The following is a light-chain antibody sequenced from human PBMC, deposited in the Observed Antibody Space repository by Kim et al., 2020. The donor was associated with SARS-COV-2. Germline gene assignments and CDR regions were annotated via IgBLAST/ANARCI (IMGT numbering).Light chain of an antibody. Sequence: DILLTQSPATLSLSPGERVTLSCRASQSVSKYLAWYQQKPGQAPRLLIYDASSRAPGIPARFSGTVSGTDFTLTISTLEPEDFAVYYCQQHNSWPFTFGGGTKVE. J-gene: IGKJ4*01. CDR2: DAS. V-gene: IGKV3-11*01. CDR3: QQHNSWPFT. CDR1: QSVSKY.